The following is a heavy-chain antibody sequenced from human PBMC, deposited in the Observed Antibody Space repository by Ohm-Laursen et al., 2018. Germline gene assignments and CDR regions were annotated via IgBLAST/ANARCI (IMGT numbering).Heavy chain of an antibody. D-gene: IGHD3-22*01. CDR3: ARSPSGYYVVVDY. CDR2: INPNSGAT. V-gene: IGHV1-2*02. CDR1: GYTFTGYY. J-gene: IGHJ4*02. Sequence: SVTVSCKASGYTFTGYYMHWGRQAPGQGLEWMGWINPNSGATSYAQRFQGRVTMTRDTSISTAYMELSRLRSDDTAVYYCARSPSGYYVVVDYWGQGTLVTVSS.